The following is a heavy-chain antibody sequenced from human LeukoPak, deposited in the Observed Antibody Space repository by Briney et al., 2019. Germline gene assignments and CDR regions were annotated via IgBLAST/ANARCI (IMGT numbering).Heavy chain of an antibody. CDR3: ARENGKYQLLPWFDP. D-gene: IGHD2-2*01. CDR1: GFTFSDYA. Sequence: PGGSLRLSCAASGFTFSDYAMYWVRQAPGKGLEWVAVIAYDGSNKYYADSVKGRLTISRDNSKNTLYLQMNGLRAEDTAVYYCARENGKYQLLPWFDPWGQGTLVTVSS. CDR2: IAYDGSNK. V-gene: IGHV3-30*04. J-gene: IGHJ5*02.